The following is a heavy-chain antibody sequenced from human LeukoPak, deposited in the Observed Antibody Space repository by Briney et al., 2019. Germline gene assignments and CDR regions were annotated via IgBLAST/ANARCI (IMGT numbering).Heavy chain of an antibody. CDR3: AKGGGYSRNAFDI. D-gene: IGHD2-15*01. J-gene: IGHJ3*02. CDR2: ISAPGGNT. Sequence: DPGGSKRLSCAASGFTFSSYALSWVRQPPGKGLEWVSTISAPGGNTYYADSVTGRFTISRDSSKSTLYLQMNSLRAEDTAVYYCAKGGGYSRNAFDIWVPGTMVTVSS. CDR1: GFTFSSYA. V-gene: IGHV3-23*01.